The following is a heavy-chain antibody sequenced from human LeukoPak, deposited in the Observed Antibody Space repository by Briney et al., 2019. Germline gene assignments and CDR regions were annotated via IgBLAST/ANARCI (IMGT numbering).Heavy chain of an antibody. J-gene: IGHJ6*03. CDR3: AKDPPPYYDCSMAV. CDR1: GGSFSGYY. CDR2: INHSGST. V-gene: IGHV4-34*01. D-gene: IGHD3-3*01. Sequence: PSETLSLTCAVYGGSFSGYYWSWIRQPPGKGLEWIGEINHSGSTNYNPSLKSRVTISVDTSKNQFSLKLSSVTAADTAVYYCAKDPPPYYDCSMAVGGKGPTVTVS.